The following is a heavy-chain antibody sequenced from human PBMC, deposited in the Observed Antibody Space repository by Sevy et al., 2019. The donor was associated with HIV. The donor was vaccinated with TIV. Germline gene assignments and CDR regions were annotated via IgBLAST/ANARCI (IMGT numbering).Heavy chain of an antibody. V-gene: IGHV1-18*01. CDR3: AREGCTKPHDY. CDR1: GYTFTNYG. Sequence: ASVKVSCKASGYTFTNYGISWVRQAPGQGLEWMGWISAYNGNTKYAQKLQGRVTITTDTSTSTVDMELRSLRSDDTAVYYCAREGCTKPHDYCGQGTLVTVSS. J-gene: IGHJ4*02. D-gene: IGHD2-8*01. CDR2: ISAYNGNT.